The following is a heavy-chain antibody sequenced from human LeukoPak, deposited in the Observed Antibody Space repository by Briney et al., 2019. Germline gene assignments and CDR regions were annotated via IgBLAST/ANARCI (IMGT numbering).Heavy chain of an antibody. CDR3: ARKMAL. CDR1: GFTFSSYG. D-gene: IGHD5-24*01. Sequence: PGGSLRPSCAASGFTFSSYGMNWVRQTPGKGLEWVSYIDGSSRSIYYADSVKGRFAVSRDNAKNSLFLQMNSLRDEDTGMYFCARKMALWGQGTLVTVSS. CDR2: IDGSSRSI. V-gene: IGHV3-48*02. J-gene: IGHJ4*02.